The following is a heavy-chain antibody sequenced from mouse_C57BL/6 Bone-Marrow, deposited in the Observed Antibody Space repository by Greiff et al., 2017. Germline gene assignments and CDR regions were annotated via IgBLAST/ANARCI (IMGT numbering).Heavy chain of an antibody. CDR3: ARSAGLRQGAMDY. D-gene: IGHD2-4*01. J-gene: IGHJ4*01. Sequence: VKLQQSGAELARPGASVKLSCKASGYTFTSSGISWVKQRTGQGLEWIGEIYPRSGNTYYNEKFKGKATLTADKSSSTAYMELRSLTSEDSAVYFCARSAGLRQGAMDYWGQGTSVTVSS. V-gene: IGHV1-81*01. CDR2: IYPRSGNT. CDR1: GYTFTSSG.